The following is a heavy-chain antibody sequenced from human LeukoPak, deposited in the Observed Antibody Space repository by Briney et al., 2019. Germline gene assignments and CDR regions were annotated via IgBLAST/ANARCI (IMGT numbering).Heavy chain of an antibody. CDR2: IRGSGGST. CDR3: AKGRSSWFSGSFDY. J-gene: IGHJ4*02. D-gene: IGHD6-19*01. CDR1: GFTFPTYA. Sequence: PGGSLRLSCAASGFTFPTYAMSWARQTPGKGLEWVSDIRGSGGSTNYADSVKGRFTISRDNSKNTLYLQMDSLRAEDTAVYYCAKGRSSWFSGSFDYWGQGTLVTVSS. V-gene: IGHV3-23*01.